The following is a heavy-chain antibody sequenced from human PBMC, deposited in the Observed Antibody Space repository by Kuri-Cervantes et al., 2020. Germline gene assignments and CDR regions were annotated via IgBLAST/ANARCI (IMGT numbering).Heavy chain of an antibody. V-gene: IGHV3-13*01. J-gene: IGHJ6*02. Sequence: GGSLRLSCAASGFTFSSYDMHWVRQATGKGLEWVSAIGTAGDTYYADSVKGRFTISRDNSKNTLFLQMNSLRGEDTAVYYCARDRRPAATYYYYYGMDVWGQGTTVTVSS. D-gene: IGHD2-2*01. CDR1: GFTFSSYD. CDR3: ARDRRPAATYYYYYGMDV. CDR2: IGTAGDT.